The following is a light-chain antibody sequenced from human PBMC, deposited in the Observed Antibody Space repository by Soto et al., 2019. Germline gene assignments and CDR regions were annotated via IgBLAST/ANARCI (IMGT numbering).Light chain of an antibody. Sequence: QSALTQPASVSGSPGQSITISCTGTSSDIGGYNYVSWYQQHPGKAPKLMIYDVSNRPSVVSNRFSGSKSGNTASLTISGRPAEDEADYYCSSYTSSSTPVVFGGGTKLTVL. V-gene: IGLV2-14*01. CDR3: SSYTSSSTPVV. CDR2: DVS. CDR1: SSDIGGYNY. J-gene: IGLJ2*01.